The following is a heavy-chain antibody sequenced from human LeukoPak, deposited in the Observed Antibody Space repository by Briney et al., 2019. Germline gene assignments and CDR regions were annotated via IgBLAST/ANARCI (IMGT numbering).Heavy chain of an antibody. CDR1: GYIFMNYV. CDR2: INPNSGGT. J-gene: IGHJ5*02. D-gene: IGHD4-17*01. Sequence: ASVKVSCKTSGYIFMNYVVTWVRQAPGQGLEWMGWINPNSGGTNYAQKFQGRVTMTRDTSISTAYMELSRLRSDDTAVYYCARRGPDDYGDRDWFDPWGQGTLVTVSS. V-gene: IGHV1-2*02. CDR3: ARRGPDDYGDRDWFDP.